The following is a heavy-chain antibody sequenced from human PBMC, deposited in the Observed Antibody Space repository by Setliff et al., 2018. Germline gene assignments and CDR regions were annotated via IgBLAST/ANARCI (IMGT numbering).Heavy chain of an antibody. V-gene: IGHV4-39*01. CDR3: ARPLYYNFWSGYPDYYYYMDV. D-gene: IGHD3-3*01. CDR1: GGSVSSSSYY. CDR2: IYYSGST. J-gene: IGHJ6*03. Sequence: NPSETLSLTCTVSGGSVSSSSYYWGWIRQPPGKGLELIGSIYYSGSTNYNPSLKSRVTISVDTSNNQFSLKLSSVTAANTAVYYCARPLYYNFWSGYPDYYYYMDVWGKGTTVTVSS.